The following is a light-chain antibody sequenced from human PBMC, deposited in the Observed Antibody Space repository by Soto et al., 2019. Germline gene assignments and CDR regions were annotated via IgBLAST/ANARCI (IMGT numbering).Light chain of an antibody. V-gene: IGKV1-5*03. CDR2: KAS. CDR3: QQYYTYPWT. CDR1: QSISGW. J-gene: IGKJ1*01. Sequence: DIQMTRSPSSLSASVGDRVTITCRASQSISGWLAWYQQKPGQAPKLLIYKASSLESGVPSRFSGSGSATEFTLTISGLQPDDFATYYCQQYYTYPWTFGQGTKVDIK.